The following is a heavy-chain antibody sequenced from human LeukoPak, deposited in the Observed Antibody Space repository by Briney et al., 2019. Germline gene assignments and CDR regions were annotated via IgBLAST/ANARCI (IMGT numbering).Heavy chain of an antibody. CDR3: AKRVSSGWSYFDY. D-gene: IGHD6-19*01. V-gene: IGHV3-23*01. CDR1: GFTFSSYA. Sequence: GGSLRLSCAASGFTFSSYAMSWVRQAPGKGLEWVSAISGSGGSTYYADSVRGRFTISRDNSKNTLYLQMNSLRAEDTAVYYCAKRVSSGWSYFDYWGQGTLVTVSS. CDR2: ISGSGGST. J-gene: IGHJ4*02.